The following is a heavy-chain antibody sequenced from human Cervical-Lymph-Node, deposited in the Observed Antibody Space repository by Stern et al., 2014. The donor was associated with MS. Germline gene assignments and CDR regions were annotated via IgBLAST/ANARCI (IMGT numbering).Heavy chain of an antibody. D-gene: IGHD3-22*01. CDR1: GFTFSSYG. V-gene: IGHV3-30*18. CDR2: ISYDGSNK. J-gene: IGHJ6*02. Sequence: QVQLVESGGGVVQPGRSLRLSCAASGFTFSSYGMHWVRQAPGKGLEWVAVISYDGSNKYYADSVKGRFTISRDNSKNTLYLQMNSLRAEDTAVYYCAKEGLYDXXXXXWGQGTTVTVSS. CDR3: AKEGLYDXXXXX.